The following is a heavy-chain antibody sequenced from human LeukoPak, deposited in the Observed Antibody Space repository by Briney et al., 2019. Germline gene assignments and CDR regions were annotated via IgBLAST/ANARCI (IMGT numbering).Heavy chain of an antibody. CDR2: ISGSGGST. J-gene: IGHJ4*02. D-gene: IGHD3-3*01. Sequence: GGSLRLSCAASGFTFSSYAMSWVRQAPGKGLEWVSAISGSGGSTYYADSVEGRFTISRDNSKNTLYLQMNSLRAEDTAVYYCAKGLRFLNRGGYWGQGTLVTVSS. CDR3: AKGLRFLNRGGY. V-gene: IGHV3-23*01. CDR1: GFTFSSYA.